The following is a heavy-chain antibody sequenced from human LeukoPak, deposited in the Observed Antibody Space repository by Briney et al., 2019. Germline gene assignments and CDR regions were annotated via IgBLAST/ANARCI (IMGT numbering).Heavy chain of an antibody. CDR2: ISPYNGNT. J-gene: IGHJ6*04. V-gene: IGHV1-18*01. Sequence: XTFXXXXITWVRQIPGQGLEXXGWISPYNGNTNYAQKLQGRVTMTTDTSXSTAYMEMRRLTSDDTDVYYCAXXXXXSVVDVWGKGTTVTISS. CDR3: AXXXXXSVVDV. D-gene: IGHD5/OR15-5a*01. CDR1: XTFXXXX.